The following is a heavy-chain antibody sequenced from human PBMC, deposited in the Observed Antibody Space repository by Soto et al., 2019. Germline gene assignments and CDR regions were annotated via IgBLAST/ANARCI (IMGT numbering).Heavy chain of an antibody. CDR3: AGKGSSIWAYHYYMDV. Sequence: ETLSLTCAVYGGSFNAYYWTWIRQSPGKGLEWIGEINHSGSTNCNPSLKSRVAISVDTSQSQFSLRLSSVTAADTAVYYCAGKGSSIWAYHYYMDVWAKGTTVTVSS. CDR1: GGSFNAYY. CDR2: INHSGST. J-gene: IGHJ6*03. V-gene: IGHV4-34*01. D-gene: IGHD2-15*01.